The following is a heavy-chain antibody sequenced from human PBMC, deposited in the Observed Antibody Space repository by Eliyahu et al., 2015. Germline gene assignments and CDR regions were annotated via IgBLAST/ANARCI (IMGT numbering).Heavy chain of an antibody. CDR2: IYYSGST. D-gene: IGHD3-9*01. CDR1: GGSISSXSYY. Sequence: QLQLQESGPGLVKPSETLSXTCTVSGGSISSXSYYWGWIRQPPGKGLXWXGSIYYSGSTYYNPSLKSRVTISVDTSKNQFSLKLSSVTAADTAVYYCARDRHTLRYFDWLYIFDYWGQGTLVTVSS. V-gene: IGHV4-39*07. CDR3: ARDRHTLRYFDWLYIFDY. J-gene: IGHJ4*02.